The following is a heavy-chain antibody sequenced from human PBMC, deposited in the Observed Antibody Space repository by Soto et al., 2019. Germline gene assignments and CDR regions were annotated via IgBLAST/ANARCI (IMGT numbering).Heavy chain of an antibody. CDR3: AKGPRGYDNLRFDY. Sequence: EVQRLESGGGLVQPGGSLRLSCAASGFTFSSYAMSCVRQAPGKGLEWGSAISGSGVSTYYADSVKGRFTISRDDSKNTLYLQMNSLRAEDTAVYYCAKGPRGYDNLRFDYWGQGTLVTVSS. V-gene: IGHV3-23*01. J-gene: IGHJ4*02. CDR1: GFTFSSYA. D-gene: IGHD5-12*01. CDR2: ISGSGVST.